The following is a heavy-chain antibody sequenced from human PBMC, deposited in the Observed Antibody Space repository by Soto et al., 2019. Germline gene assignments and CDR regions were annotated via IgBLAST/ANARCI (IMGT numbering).Heavy chain of an antibody. D-gene: IGHD6-19*01. CDR1: GYTFTSYA. J-gene: IGHJ4*02. CDR3: ARDLGGWTDY. CDR2: INAGNGNT. Sequence: QVQLVQSGAEVKKPGASVKVSCKASGYTFTSYAMQWVRQAPGQRLEWMGWINAGNGNTKYSQKFQGRVTITRDTSASTAYMELSGLRSEDTAVYSCARDLGGWTDYWGQGTLVTVSS. V-gene: IGHV1-3*01.